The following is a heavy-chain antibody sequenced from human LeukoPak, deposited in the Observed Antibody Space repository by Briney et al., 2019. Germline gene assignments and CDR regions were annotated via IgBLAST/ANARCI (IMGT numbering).Heavy chain of an antibody. J-gene: IGHJ5*02. CDR3: ARLRKVRGVTKGANWFDP. Sequence: SETLSLTCTVSGGSISSYYWSWIRQPPGKGLEWIGEINHSGSTNYNPSLKSRVTISVDTSKNQFSLKLSSVTAADTAVYYCARLRKVRGVTKGANWFDPWGQGTLVTVSS. V-gene: IGHV4-34*01. CDR1: GGSISSYY. D-gene: IGHD3-10*01. CDR2: INHSGST.